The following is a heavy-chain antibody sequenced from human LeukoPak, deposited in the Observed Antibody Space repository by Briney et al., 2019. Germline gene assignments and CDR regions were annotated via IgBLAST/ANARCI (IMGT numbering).Heavy chain of an antibody. V-gene: IGHV3-30*02. D-gene: IGHD6-19*01. CDR3: AKDEGRYSSGWYGGANY. J-gene: IGHJ4*02. CDR1: GFTFSNHG. CDR2: IWYDGSNK. Sequence: GGSLRLSCTASGFTFSNHGMHWVRQAPGKGPEWVALIWYDGSNKYYADSVKGRFTISRDNSKNTLYLQMNSLRAEDTAVYYCAKDEGRYSSGWYGGANYWGQGTLVTVSS.